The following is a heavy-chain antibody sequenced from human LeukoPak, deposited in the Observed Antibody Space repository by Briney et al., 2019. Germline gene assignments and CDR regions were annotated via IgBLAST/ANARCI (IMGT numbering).Heavy chain of an antibody. J-gene: IGHJ4*02. CDR3: TRGNILSGYCFDF. Sequence: SETLSLTCAVYGGSISGYYWSWIRQPPGKGLEWVGKIHYTGATSYNPSLKSRATISIETSKNQVSLRLSSVTAAGTAVYYCTRGNILSGYCFDFWGQGALVTVSS. D-gene: IGHD3-9*01. CDR1: GGSISGYY. CDR2: IHYTGAT. V-gene: IGHV4-34*01.